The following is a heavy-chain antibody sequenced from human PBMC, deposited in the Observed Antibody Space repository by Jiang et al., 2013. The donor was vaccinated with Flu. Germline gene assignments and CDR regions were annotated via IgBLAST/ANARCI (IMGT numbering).Heavy chain of an antibody. J-gene: IGHJ4*02. D-gene: IGHD2-15*01. CDR2: INHSGST. CDR3: ARIGGYCSGGSCWNY. V-gene: IGHV4-34*01. Sequence: LLKPSETLSLTCAVYGGSFSGYYWSWIRQPPGKGLEWIGEINHSGSTNYNPSLKSRVTISVDTSKNQFSLKLSSVTAADTAVYYCARIGGYCSGGSCWNYWGQGTLVTVSS. CDR1: GGSFSGYY.